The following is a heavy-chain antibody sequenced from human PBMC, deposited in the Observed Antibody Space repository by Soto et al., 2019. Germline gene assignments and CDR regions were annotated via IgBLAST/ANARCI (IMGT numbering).Heavy chain of an antibody. V-gene: IGHV4-39*01. J-gene: IGHJ4*02. CDR1: GGYMSSSTYY. CDR3: ARQPNYDYGDYGPSDL. D-gene: IGHD4-17*01. CDR2: VHLGGRT. Sequence: QLQLLESGPGLVKPAETLSLTCTVSGGYMSSSTYYWGWIRQPPGKGLEWIGSVHLGGRTYYNPSLKSRVTISLDTSKKQLSHKLSSLTAADTDVYYCARQPNYDYGDYGPSDLWGQGTLITVSS.